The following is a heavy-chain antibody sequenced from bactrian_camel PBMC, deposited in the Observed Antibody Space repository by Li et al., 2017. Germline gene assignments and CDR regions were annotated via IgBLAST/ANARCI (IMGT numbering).Heavy chain of an antibody. CDR1: GFSVSTYC. Sequence: HVQLVESGGGSVQAGGSLRLSCAASGFSVSTYCLGWFRQIPGQPRVGFIFLRPSGSKSYADDVEGRFTATVDNADNTLVLEMSGLTPDDTGVYNCAARECSVFDYNIWAQGTQVTVS. CDR3: AARECSVFDYNI. J-gene: IGHJ4*01. CDR2: LRPSGSK. V-gene: IGHV3S37*01. D-gene: IGHD1*01.